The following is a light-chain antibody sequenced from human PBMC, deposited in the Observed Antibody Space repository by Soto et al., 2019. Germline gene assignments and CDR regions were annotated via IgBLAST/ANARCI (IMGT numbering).Light chain of an antibody. CDR2: GTS. CDR3: QQYGNSPIT. Sequence: VLTQSPATLSLSPGERATLSCRASQTISSTYLAWYQQNPGQAPRLLIYGTSSRATGIPDRFSGSGSGTDFTHTISRLEPEDFAVYYCQQYGNSPITFGQGTRLEIK. J-gene: IGKJ5*01. V-gene: IGKV3-20*01. CDR1: QTISSTY.